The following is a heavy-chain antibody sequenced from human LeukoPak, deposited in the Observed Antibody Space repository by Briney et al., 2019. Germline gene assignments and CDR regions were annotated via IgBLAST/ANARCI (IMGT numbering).Heavy chain of an antibody. CDR3: AKGVVVAPDVTPFDY. Sequence: GGSLRLSCAASGFTFSSYAMSWVRQAPGKGLEWVSGISGRGAGKYYADSVKGRFTISRDNSKNTLYLQMNSLRAEDTAVYYCAKGVVVAPDVTPFDYWGQGTLVTVSS. CDR2: ISGRGAGK. CDR1: GFTFSSYA. V-gene: IGHV3-23*01. J-gene: IGHJ4*02. D-gene: IGHD2-2*01.